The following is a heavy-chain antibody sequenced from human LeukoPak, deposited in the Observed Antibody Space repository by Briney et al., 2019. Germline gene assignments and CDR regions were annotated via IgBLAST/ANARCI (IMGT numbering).Heavy chain of an antibody. J-gene: IGHJ4*02. CDR2: INHSGST. V-gene: IGHV4-34*01. Sequence: SETLSLTCAVYGGSFSGYYWSWIRQPPGKGLEWIGEINHSGSTNYNPSLKSRVTTSVDTSKNQFSLKLSSVTAADTAVYYCARGGQRPHFQFDYWGQGTLVTVSS. CDR3: ARGGQRPHFQFDY. CDR1: GGSFSGYY. D-gene: IGHD3-3*02.